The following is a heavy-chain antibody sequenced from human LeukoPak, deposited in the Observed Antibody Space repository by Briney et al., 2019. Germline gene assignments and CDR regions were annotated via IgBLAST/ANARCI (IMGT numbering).Heavy chain of an antibody. D-gene: IGHD3-10*01. V-gene: IGHV3-48*03. CDR1: GFTFRRFE. J-gene: IGHJ4*02. Sequence: GGSLRLSCATSGFTFRRFEMNWVRQAPGKGLEWVSYISSTGNTIYYADSVKGRFTISRDNAKSSLYLRMNSLRAEDTAVYYCARDSSGNFIPDYFDYWGQGTLVTVSS. CDR3: ARDSSGNFIPDYFDY. CDR2: ISSTGNTI.